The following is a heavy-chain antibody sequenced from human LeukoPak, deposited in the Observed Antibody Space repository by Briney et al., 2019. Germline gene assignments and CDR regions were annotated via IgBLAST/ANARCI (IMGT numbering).Heavy chain of an antibody. D-gene: IGHD1-26*01. Sequence: GASVKVSCKASGYTFTGYYMHWVRQAPGQGLEWMGIINPSGGSTSYAQKFQGRVTMTRDTSTSTVYMELSSLRSEDTAVYYCARVIGGSYLFYYYYYYMDVWGKGTTVTISS. J-gene: IGHJ6*03. CDR3: ARVIGGSYLFYYYYYYMDV. CDR1: GYTFTGYY. CDR2: INPSGGST. V-gene: IGHV1-46*01.